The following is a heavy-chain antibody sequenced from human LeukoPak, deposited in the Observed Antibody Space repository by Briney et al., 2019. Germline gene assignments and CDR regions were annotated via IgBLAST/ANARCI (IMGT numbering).Heavy chain of an antibody. V-gene: IGHV3-48*01. CDR1: GFTFSSYS. CDR3: ARDRGDWLPRDIDY. D-gene: IGHD2-21*02. J-gene: IGHJ4*02. Sequence: GGSLRLSCAASGFTFSSYSMYWVRQAPGKGLEWVSYISSSSNTIYYADSVKGRFTISRDNAKNSLYLQMNSLRAEDTAVYYCARDRGDWLPRDIDYWGQGTLVTVSS. CDR2: ISSSSNTI.